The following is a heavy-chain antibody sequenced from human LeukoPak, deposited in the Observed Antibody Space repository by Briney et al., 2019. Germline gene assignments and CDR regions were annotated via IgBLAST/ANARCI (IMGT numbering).Heavy chain of an antibody. CDR2: INRSGST. D-gene: IGHD3-9*01. CDR1: GGSFSGYY. Sequence: SETLSLTCAVYGGSFSGYYWSWICQPPGKGLEWIGEINRSGSTKYNPSLKSRVAISVDTSKNQFSLKLSSVTAADTAVYYCARGDILTGYTYWGQGTLVTVSS. V-gene: IGHV4-34*01. CDR3: ARGDILTGYTY. J-gene: IGHJ4*02.